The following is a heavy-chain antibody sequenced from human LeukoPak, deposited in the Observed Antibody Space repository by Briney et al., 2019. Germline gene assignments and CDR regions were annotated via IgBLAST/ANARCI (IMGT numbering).Heavy chain of an antibody. CDR1: GYTFTGHY. V-gene: IGHV1-46*01. CDR3: ARGKSGCSDY. CDR2: INPTDGVP. Sequence: ASVKVSCKASGYTFTGHYMHWVRQAPGQGLEWMGVINPTDGVPAYAQKFQGRVTMTRDTSTSTGYMELSSLRSDDTATYFCARGKSGCSDYWGQGTLIIVSS. D-gene: IGHD6-19*01. J-gene: IGHJ4*02.